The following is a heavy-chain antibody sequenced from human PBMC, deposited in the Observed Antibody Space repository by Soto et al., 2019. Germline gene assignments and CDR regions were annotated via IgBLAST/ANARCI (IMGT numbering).Heavy chain of an antibody. D-gene: IGHD6-19*01. CDR3: ARPNIVSGGWYDLGY. Sequence: LKISCKGSGYSFTSYWIGWVRQMPGKGLEWMGIIYPGDSDTRYSPSFQGQVTISADKSISTAYLQWSSLKASDTAMYYCARPNIVSGGWYDLGYWGQGTLVTVSS. CDR1: GYSFTSYW. CDR2: IYPGDSDT. J-gene: IGHJ4*02. V-gene: IGHV5-51*01.